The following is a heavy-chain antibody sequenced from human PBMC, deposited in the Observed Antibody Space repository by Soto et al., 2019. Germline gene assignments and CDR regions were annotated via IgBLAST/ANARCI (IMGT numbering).Heavy chain of an antibody. CDR1: GGSISSYY. V-gene: IGHV4-59*01. CDR3: ARDLSCCSAPGIYYYYGMDV. Sequence: QVQLQESGPGLVKPSETLSLTCTVSGGSISSYYWSWIRQPPGKGLEWIGYIYYSGSTNYNPSLKSRFTSSVDSSKFKFSLKLDSVTAAGTVVYYCARDLSCCSAPGIYYYYGMDVWGQGTTVTVSS. D-gene: IGHD2-15*01. J-gene: IGHJ6*02. CDR2: IYYSGST.